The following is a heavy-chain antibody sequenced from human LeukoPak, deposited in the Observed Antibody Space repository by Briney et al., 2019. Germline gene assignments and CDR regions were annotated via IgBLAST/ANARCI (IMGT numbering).Heavy chain of an antibody. Sequence: ASVKVSCKASGGTFSSYAISWVRQAPGQGLEWMGGVIPIFGTANYAQKFQGRVTTTADESTSTAYMELSSLRSEDTAVYYCASDSSSWYGFDYWGQGTLVTVSS. D-gene: IGHD6-13*01. V-gene: IGHV1-69*13. J-gene: IGHJ4*02. CDR2: VIPIFGTA. CDR1: GGTFSSYA. CDR3: ASDSSSWYGFDY.